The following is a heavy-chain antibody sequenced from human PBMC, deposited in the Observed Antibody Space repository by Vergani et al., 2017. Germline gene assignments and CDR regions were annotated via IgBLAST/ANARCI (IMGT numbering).Heavy chain of an antibody. J-gene: IGHJ6*03. V-gene: IGHV3-23*01. D-gene: IGHD1-14*01. CDR1: GFTFSSYA. Sequence: EVQLLESGGGLVQPGGSLRLSCAASGFTFSSYAMSWVRQAPGKGLEWVSAISGSGGRTYYADSVKGRFTISRDNSKNTLYLQMNSLRAEDTAVYYCAKDRENHYYYYYMDVWGKGTTVTVSS. CDR3: AKDRENHYYYYYMDV. CDR2: ISGSGGRT.